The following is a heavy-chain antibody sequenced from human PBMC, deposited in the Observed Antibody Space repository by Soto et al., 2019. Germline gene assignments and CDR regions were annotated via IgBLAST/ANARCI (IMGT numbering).Heavy chain of an antibody. CDR3: ARRAIAARPGSDYYYYYMDV. V-gene: IGHV1-69*02. J-gene: IGHJ6*03. CDR2: IIPILGIA. D-gene: IGHD6-6*01. CDR1: GGTFSSYT. Sequence: QVQLVQSGAEVKKPGSSVKVSCKASGGTFSSYTISWVRQAPGQGLEWMGRIIPILGIANYAQKFQGRVTITADKSTSTAYMELSSPRSEDTAVYYCARRAIAARPGSDYYYYYMDVWGKGTTVTVSS.